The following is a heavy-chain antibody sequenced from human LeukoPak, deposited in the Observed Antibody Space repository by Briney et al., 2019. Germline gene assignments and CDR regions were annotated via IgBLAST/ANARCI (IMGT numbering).Heavy chain of an antibody. CDR3: ATAGGYCSSTSCSRGNWFDP. Sequence: ASVKGSCKVSGYTLTELSMHWVRQAPGKGLEWMGGFYPENGETIYAQKFQGRVTMTEDTSTDTAYMELSSLRSEDTAVYYCATAGGYCSSTSCSRGNWFDPWGQGTLVTVSS. D-gene: IGHD2-2*01. J-gene: IGHJ5*02. CDR1: GYTLTELS. CDR2: FYPENGET. V-gene: IGHV1-24*01.